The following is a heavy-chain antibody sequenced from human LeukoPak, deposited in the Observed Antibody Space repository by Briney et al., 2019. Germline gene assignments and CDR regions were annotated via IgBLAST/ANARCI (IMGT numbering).Heavy chain of an antibody. CDR2: ISAYNGNT. V-gene: IGHV1-18*01. Sequence: ASVKVSCKASGYTFTSYGISWVRQAPGQGLEWMGWISAYNGNTNHAQKLQGRVTMTTDTSTSTAYMELRSLRSDDTAVYYCARDGVVVITTAWFDPWGQGTLVTVSS. CDR1: GYTFTSYG. D-gene: IGHD3-22*01. J-gene: IGHJ5*02. CDR3: ARDGVVVITTAWFDP.